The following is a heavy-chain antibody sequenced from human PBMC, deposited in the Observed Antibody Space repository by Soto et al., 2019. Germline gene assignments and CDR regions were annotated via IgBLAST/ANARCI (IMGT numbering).Heavy chain of an antibody. J-gene: IGHJ4*02. D-gene: IGHD3-10*01. Sequence: QVQLVQSGAEVKNPGASVTVSCRASGYTFTSYYIHWVRQAPGQGLEWMAIINPNGGSTNYAQRLQGRVTVTRDTSTIIVYMELSSLRSEDTAVYYCSRGLGSGDYWCQGTLVTVSS. V-gene: IGHV1-46*03. CDR2: INPNGGST. CDR3: SRGLGSGDY. CDR1: GYTFTSYY.